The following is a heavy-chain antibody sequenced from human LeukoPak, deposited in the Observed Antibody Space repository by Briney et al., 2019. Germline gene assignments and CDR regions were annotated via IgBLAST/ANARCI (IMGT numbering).Heavy chain of an antibody. CDR1: GGSISSGGYY. Sequence: SETLSLTCTVSGGSISSGGYYWSWIRQHPGKGLEWIGYIYYSGSTYYNPSLKSRVTISVDTSKNQFSLKLSSVTAADTAVYYCAREWFGAPFDPWGQGTPVTVSS. CDR2: IYYSGST. J-gene: IGHJ5*02. V-gene: IGHV4-31*03. D-gene: IGHD3-10*01. CDR3: AREWFGAPFDP.